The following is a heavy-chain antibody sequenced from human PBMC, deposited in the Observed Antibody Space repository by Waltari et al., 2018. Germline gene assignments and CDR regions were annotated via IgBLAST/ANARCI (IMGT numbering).Heavy chain of an antibody. CDR3: AKPHCSGGGCYLAYFDY. CDR2: IRCDGSNK. D-gene: IGHD2-15*01. Sequence: QVQLVESGGGVVQPGGSLRHSCAASGFTFSSYGMHWVRQAPGKGLGWVAFIRCDGSNKYCADYVKGRFTISRDNSKKTLYLQMNSLIAEDTAVYYCAKPHCSGGGCYLAYFDYWGQGTLVTVSS. V-gene: IGHV3-30*02. CDR1: GFTFSSYG. J-gene: IGHJ4*02.